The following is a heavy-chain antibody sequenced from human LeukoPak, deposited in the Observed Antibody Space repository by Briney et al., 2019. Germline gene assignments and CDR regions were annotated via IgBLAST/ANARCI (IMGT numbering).Heavy chain of an antibody. V-gene: IGHV4-59*12. CDR3: ARDRFQGYCSSTSCYYGMDV. Sequence: SETLSLTCSVSGGSISSYYWSWIRQPPGKGLEWIGEIYHSGSTNYNPSLKSRVTISVDKPKNQFSLKLSSVTAADTAVYYCARDRFQGYCSSTSCYYGMDVWGQGTTVTVSS. J-gene: IGHJ6*02. CDR1: GGSISSYY. D-gene: IGHD2-2*01. CDR2: IYHSGST.